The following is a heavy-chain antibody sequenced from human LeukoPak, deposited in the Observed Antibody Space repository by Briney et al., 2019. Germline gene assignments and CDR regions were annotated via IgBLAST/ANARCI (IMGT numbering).Heavy chain of an antibody. J-gene: IGHJ4*02. Sequence: SETLSLTCTVSGGSISSYYWSWIRQPPGKGLEWIGYMYYRGNTNYDPSLKSRVTISIGTPNNQFSLKLSSVTAADTAVYYCATGVHGIAAAGDYYLDYWGQGTLVTVSS. CDR2: MYYRGNT. D-gene: IGHD6-13*01. CDR1: GGSISSYY. CDR3: ATGVHGIAAAGDYYLDY. V-gene: IGHV4-59*01.